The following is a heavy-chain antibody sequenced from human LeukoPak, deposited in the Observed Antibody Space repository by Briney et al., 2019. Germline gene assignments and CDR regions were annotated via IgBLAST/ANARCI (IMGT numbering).Heavy chain of an antibody. D-gene: IGHD5-18*01. CDR2: IYYSGST. J-gene: IGHJ4*02. CDR1: GGSISSSSYY. V-gene: IGHV4-39*01. Sequence: SETLSLTCTVSGGSISSSSYYWGWIRQPPGKGLEWIGSIYYSGSTNYNPSLKSRVTISVDTSKNQFSLKLSSVTAADTAVYYCARHGGYSYGYRLFDYWGQGTLVTVSS. CDR3: ARHGGYSYGYRLFDY.